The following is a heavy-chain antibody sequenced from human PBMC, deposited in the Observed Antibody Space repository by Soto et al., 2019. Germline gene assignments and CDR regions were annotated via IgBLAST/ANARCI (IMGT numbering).Heavy chain of an antibody. V-gene: IGHV3-23*01. CDR2: ISGSGGTT. J-gene: IGHJ6*02. CDR3: AKDRNIPASGFGLDV. Sequence: EVRLLESGEGLGHPGGSLRLSCAASGFTFSRHAVNWVRQAPGKGLEWVSAISGSGGTTYYAGSVKGRFTISRDNSKNTLYLHMTSLRAEDTAVYYCAKDRNIPASGFGLDVWGQGTTVTVSS. CDR1: GFTFSRHA. D-gene: IGHD2-2*01.